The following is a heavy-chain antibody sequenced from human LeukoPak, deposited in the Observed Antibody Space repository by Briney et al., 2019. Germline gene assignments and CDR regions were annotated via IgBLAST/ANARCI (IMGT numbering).Heavy chain of an antibody. CDR1: GYTFTSYY. CDR2: INPSGGST. Sequence: ASVKVSCKASGYTFTSYYMHWVRQAPGQGLEWMGIINPSGGSTSYAQKFQGRVTMTRDTSTSTVYMELSSLRSEDTAVYYCARGLVNYDILTGYFPYYFDYWGQGTLVTVSS. V-gene: IGHV1-46*01. CDR3: ARGLVNYDILTGYFPYYFDY. D-gene: IGHD3-9*01. J-gene: IGHJ4*02.